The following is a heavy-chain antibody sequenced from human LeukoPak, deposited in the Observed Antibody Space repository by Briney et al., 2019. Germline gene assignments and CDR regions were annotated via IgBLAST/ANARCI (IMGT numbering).Heavy chain of an antibody. CDR2: IYPSDSET. J-gene: IGHJ6*03. CDR3: ARAQLPSDRYYYYYYMDV. V-gene: IGHV5-51*01. CDR1: GYSFTSYW. D-gene: IGHD5-24*01. Sequence: GESLKISCKGSGYSFTSYWIGWVRQMPGKGLEWMGIIYPSDSETRYSPSFQGQVTISADMSISIAFLQWSSLKASDTAMYYCARAQLPSDRYYYYYYMDVWGKGTTVTVSS.